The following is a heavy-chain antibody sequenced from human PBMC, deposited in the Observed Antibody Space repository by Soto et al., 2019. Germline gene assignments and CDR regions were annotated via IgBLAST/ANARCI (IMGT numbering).Heavy chain of an antibody. CDR3: AKVGDTQWGSTYRYTHFDY. V-gene: IGHV3-23*01. J-gene: IGHJ4*02. D-gene: IGHD3-16*02. Sequence: DVQLLESGGGLVQPGGSLRLSCEASGFTFSKYAMSWVRQAPGKGLQWVSAISASGGTTYYADSVKGRFTFSRDNSKNTLYLQMNSLRAEDTAVYYCAKVGDTQWGSTYRYTHFDYWGQGTRVAVSS. CDR2: ISASGGTT. CDR1: GFTFSKYA.